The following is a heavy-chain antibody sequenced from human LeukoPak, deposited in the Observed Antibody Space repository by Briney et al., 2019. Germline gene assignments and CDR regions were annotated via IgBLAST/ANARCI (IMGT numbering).Heavy chain of an antibody. V-gene: IGHV3-9*01. CDR3: ARSASGYDA. J-gene: IGHJ5*02. CDR1: VFTFDDYA. Sequence: GGSLRLSCAASVFTFDDYAMHWVPQAPGEGLEWVSGISWNSGSIGYADSVKGRFTISRDNAKNSLYLQMNSLRVEDTAVYYCARSASGYDAWGQGTLVTVSS. CDR2: ISWNSGSI. D-gene: IGHD5-12*01.